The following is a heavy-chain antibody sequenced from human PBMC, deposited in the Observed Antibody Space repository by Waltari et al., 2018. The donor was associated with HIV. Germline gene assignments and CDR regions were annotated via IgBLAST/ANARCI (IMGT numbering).Heavy chain of an antibody. CDR1: GYIFTRYD. D-gene: IGHD2-21*02. V-gene: IGHV1-8*01. Sequence: QVQLVQSGAEMKEPGASVKVSCKASGYIFTRYDMNWMLQATGQGPEWMGWVNPNSGNTGYAQNFQGRVTMTMNTPTSTAYMELSNLKSEDTAVYYCARSLACPDCYSEMDSWGQGTLITVSS. CDR2: VNPNSGNT. J-gene: IGHJ4*02. CDR3: ARSLACPDCYSEMDS.